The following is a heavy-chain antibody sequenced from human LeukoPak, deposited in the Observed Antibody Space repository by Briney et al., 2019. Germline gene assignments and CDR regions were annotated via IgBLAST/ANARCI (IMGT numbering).Heavy chain of an antibody. CDR1: GFTFSSYS. Sequence: PGGSLRLSCAASGFTFSSYSINWVRQAPGKGLEWVSYISSSSSTIYYADSVKGRFTISRDNAKDSLYLQMNSLRAEDTAVYYCARDKLHRRYMDVWGKGTTVTVSS. CDR2: ISSSSSTI. J-gene: IGHJ6*03. V-gene: IGHV3-48*01. D-gene: IGHD3-10*01. CDR3: ARDKLHRRYMDV.